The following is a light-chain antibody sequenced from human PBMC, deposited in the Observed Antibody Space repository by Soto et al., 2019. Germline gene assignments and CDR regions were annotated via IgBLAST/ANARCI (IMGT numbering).Light chain of an antibody. CDR2: LNSDGSH. J-gene: IGLJ2*01. Sequence: QLVLTQSPSASASLGASVKLTCTLSSGHSNYAIAWHQQQSEKGPRYLMKLNSDGSHSKGDGIPDRFSGTSSGAERYLTISSLQSEDEADYYCQTWGSGIVLFGGWTKVTVL. CDR1: SGHSNYA. CDR3: QTWGSGIVL. V-gene: IGLV4-69*01.